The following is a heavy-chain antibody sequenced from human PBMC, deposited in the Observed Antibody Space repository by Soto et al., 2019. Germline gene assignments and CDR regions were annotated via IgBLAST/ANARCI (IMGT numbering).Heavy chain of an antibody. Sequence: HPGGSLRLSCAASGFTFGSYAMSWVRQAPGKGLEWVSAITGGGDNTYYADSVKGRFTISRDNAKNTLYLQMNSLKTEDTAVYYCTTEEAVGASPYYYYYYGMDVWGQGTTVTVSS. V-gene: IGHV3-23*01. D-gene: IGHD1-26*01. CDR2: ITGGGDNT. CDR3: TTEEAVGASPYYYYYYGMDV. CDR1: GFTFGSYA. J-gene: IGHJ6*02.